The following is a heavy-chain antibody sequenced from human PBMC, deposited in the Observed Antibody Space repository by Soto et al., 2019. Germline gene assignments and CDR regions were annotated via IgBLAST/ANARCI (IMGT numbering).Heavy chain of an antibody. CDR1: GFTFSTYW. V-gene: IGHV3-74*01. Sequence: EVQLVESGGGLVQPGGSLRLSCAASGFTFSTYWMHWVRQAPGKGLVWVSRIKSDGSSRTYADAVKGRFTISRDNAKNTLYLQMNSLRVEDTAVYYCARSDWFDPWGQGTLVTVSS. CDR3: ARSDWFDP. J-gene: IGHJ5*02. CDR2: IKSDGSSR.